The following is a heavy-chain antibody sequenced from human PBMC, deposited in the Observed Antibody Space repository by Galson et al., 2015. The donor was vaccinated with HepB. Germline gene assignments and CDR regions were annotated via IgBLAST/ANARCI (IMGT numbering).Heavy chain of an antibody. V-gene: IGHV1-69*06. D-gene: IGHD3-22*01. J-gene: IGHJ3*02. CDR1: GGTFSSYA. CDR2: IIPIFGTA. Sequence: SVKVSCKASGGTFSSYAISWVRQAPGQGLEWMGGIIPIFGTANYAQKFQGRVTITADKSTSTAYMELSSLRSEDTAVYYCARAGYYDSSGYDDAFDIWGQGTMVTVSS. CDR3: ARAGYYDSSGYDDAFDI.